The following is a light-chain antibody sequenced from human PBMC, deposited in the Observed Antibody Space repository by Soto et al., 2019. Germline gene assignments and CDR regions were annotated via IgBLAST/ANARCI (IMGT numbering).Light chain of an antibody. CDR3: ASYSTTSTLI. CDR2: DVS. Sequence: QSALTQPASVSGSPGQSITISCTGTSSDVGGYKYVSWYQQYPGKAPKLIIYDVSIRPPGVSNRFSGSKSGNTASLTISGLKAEDEADYYCASYSTTSTLIFGGGTKLTVL. CDR1: SSDVGGYKY. J-gene: IGLJ2*01. V-gene: IGLV2-14*01.